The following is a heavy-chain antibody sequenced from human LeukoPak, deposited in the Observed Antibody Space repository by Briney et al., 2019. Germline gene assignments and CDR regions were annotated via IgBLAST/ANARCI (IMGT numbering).Heavy chain of an antibody. CDR2: ISSSCCAI. D-gene: IGHD3-10*01. CDR3: ARGRYYYGSGSYTDYFDY. Sequence: GGSLSLSCAASGFTFSSYSVKCVREAGGEGLEWVSYISSSCCAIYYVHSMKGRFILTRDNAKSSLYLQIKSLRDEDTAVYYCARGRYYYGSGSYTDYFDYSGQGTLVTVSS. J-gene: IGHJ4*02. CDR1: GFTFSSYS. V-gene: IGHV3-48*02.